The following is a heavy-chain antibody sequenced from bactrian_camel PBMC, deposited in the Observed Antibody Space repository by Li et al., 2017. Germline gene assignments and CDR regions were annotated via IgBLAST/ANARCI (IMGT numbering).Heavy chain of an antibody. V-gene: IGHV3S6*01. D-gene: IGHD7*01. J-gene: IGHJ4*01. CDR2: IHQDGAT. Sequence: HVQLVESGGGSVEAGGSLTLSCAASGFTFSNTWMYWVRQAPGKVIQYLGGIHQDGATTYPESVRGRFTISRDNAKNTIYLQLNSLKFEDTAMYYCGKGELIGQGTQVTVS. CDR1: GFTFSNTW.